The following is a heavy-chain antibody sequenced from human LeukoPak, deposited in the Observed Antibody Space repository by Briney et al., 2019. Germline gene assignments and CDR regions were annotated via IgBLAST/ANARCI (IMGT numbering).Heavy chain of an antibody. CDR2: ISSSSYI. V-gene: IGHV3-21*01. CDR1: GFTFSSYS. D-gene: IGHD1-26*01. CDR3: ARAPSEPGHEGYYYYGMDV. Sequence: PGGSLRLSCAASGFTFSSYSMNWVRQAPGKGLEWVSSISSSSYIYYADSVKGRFTISRDNAKNSLYLQMNSLRAEDTAVYYCARAPSEPGHEGYYYYGMDVWGQGTTVTVSS. J-gene: IGHJ6*02.